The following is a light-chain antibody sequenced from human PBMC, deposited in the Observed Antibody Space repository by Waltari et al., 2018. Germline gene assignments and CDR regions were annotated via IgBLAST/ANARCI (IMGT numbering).Light chain of an antibody. CDR1: QGISSW. CDR2: KAS. Sequence: DIQMTQSPSSLSASVGDRVTLTCRASQGISSWLAWYQQKPGKAPKLLIYKASSLQSGVPSRFSGSGSGTDFTLIISSLQPEDFATYYCQQYKSAPRTFGQGTKVEIK. V-gene: IGKV1D-16*01. CDR3: QQYKSAPRT. J-gene: IGKJ1*01.